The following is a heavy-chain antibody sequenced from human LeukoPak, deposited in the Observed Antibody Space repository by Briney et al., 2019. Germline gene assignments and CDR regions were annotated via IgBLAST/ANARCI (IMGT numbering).Heavy chain of an antibody. J-gene: IGHJ4*02. CDR1: GFTSSSYW. CDR3: ATPLDYYDSSGYHQGGD. D-gene: IGHD3-22*01. CDR2: IKQDGSKK. V-gene: IGHV3-7*03. Sequence: PGGSLRLSCAASGFTSSSYWMTWVRQAPGKGLEWVANIKQDGSKKNYVDLVKGRFTISRDNAKNSLYLQMNSLRAEDTAVYYCATPLDYYDSSGYHQGGDWGQGTLVTVSS.